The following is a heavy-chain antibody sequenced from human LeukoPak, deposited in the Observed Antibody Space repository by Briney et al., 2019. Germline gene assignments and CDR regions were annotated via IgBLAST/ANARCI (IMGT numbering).Heavy chain of an antibody. CDR2: MYPSGTT. CDR1: GDSINSLDL. Sequence: KPSGTLSLTCTVSGDSINSLDLWSWVRQPPGKGLEWIGEMYPSGTTHSNPSVKSRVTISIDKSKNQFFLNLSSVTAADTAVYYCAGLVGRYSSGLYYYYFDYWGQGTLVTVSS. J-gene: IGHJ4*02. D-gene: IGHD3-22*01. CDR3: AGLVGRYSSGLYYYYFDY. V-gene: IGHV4-4*02.